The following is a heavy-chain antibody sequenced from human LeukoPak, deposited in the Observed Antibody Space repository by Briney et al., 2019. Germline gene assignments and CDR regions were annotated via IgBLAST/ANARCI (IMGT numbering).Heavy chain of an antibody. CDR3: ARRWLDRWSWFDP. D-gene: IGHD3-3*01. J-gene: IGHJ5*02. CDR2: INTNTGNP. Sequence: ASVKVSCKASGYIFINYAMNWVRQAPGQGLEWMGWINTNTGNPTYAQGFTGRFVFSLDTSVSTAYLQISSLKAEDTAIYYCARRWLDRWSWFDPWGQGTLVTVSS. CDR1: GYIFINYA. V-gene: IGHV7-4-1*02.